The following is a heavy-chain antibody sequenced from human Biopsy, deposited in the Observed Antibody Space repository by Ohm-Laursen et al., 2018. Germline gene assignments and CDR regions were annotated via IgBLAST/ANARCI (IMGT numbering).Heavy chain of an antibody. Sequence: ASVKVSCKASGYIFTDFYVHWVRQAPGQGLHWMGIINPGGGKTAFAPKFQGRITMAIDTSMSTVYMELSNLRSEDTAIYYCARDLVPIAGSDYFDFWGQGTLVTVSS. D-gene: IGHD1-20*01. CDR1: GYIFTDFY. CDR3: ARDLVPIAGSDYFDF. V-gene: IGHV1-46*01. CDR2: INPGGGKT. J-gene: IGHJ4*02.